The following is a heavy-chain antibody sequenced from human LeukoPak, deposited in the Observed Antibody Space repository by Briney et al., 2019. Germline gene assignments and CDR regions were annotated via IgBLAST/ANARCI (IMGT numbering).Heavy chain of an antibody. CDR3: AREDRNGDYEDYYYGMDV. D-gene: IGHD4-17*01. Sequence: SETLSLTCTVSGGSISSSSYYWGWIRQPPGKGLEWIGSIYYSGSTYYNPSLKSRVTISVDTSKNQFSLKLSSVTAADTAVYYCAREDRNGDYEDYYYGMDVWGQGTVVTVSS. CDR2: IYYSGST. CDR1: GGSISSSSYY. V-gene: IGHV4-39*07. J-gene: IGHJ6*02.